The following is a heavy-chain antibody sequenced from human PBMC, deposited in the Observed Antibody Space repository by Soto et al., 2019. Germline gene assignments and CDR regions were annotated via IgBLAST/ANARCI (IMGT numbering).Heavy chain of an antibody. CDR1: GFTFSSYA. CDR2: ISGSGGST. Sequence: PGGSLRLSCAASGFTFSSYAMSWVRQAPGKGLEWVSAISGSGGSTYYADSVKGRFTISRDNSKNTLYLQMNSLRAEDTAVYYCAKAMPPRYSPSSSWLSFDYWGQGTLVTVSS. V-gene: IGHV3-23*01. CDR3: AKAMPPRYSPSSSWLSFDY. J-gene: IGHJ4*02. D-gene: IGHD6-13*01.